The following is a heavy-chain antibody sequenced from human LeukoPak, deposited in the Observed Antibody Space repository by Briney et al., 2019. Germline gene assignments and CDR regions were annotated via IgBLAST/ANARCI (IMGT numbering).Heavy chain of an antibody. Sequence: PSETLSLTCGIYGESFIDYHLSWIRQPPGKGLEWIGEISHDEGTNYSPSLKSRVTISVDTSKYQFSLKLTSVTAANTAVYYCARGPDYAKAGYWGPGTLVTVSS. CDR3: ARGPDYAKAGY. CDR2: ISHDEGT. J-gene: IGHJ4*02. V-gene: IGHV4-34*01. D-gene: IGHD4-17*01. CDR1: GESFIDYH.